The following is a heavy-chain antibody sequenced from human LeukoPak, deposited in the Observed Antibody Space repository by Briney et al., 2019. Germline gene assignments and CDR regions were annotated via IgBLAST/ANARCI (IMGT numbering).Heavy chain of an antibody. J-gene: IGHJ5*02. CDR3: ARDWSIGQQLVRRRREENWFDP. D-gene: IGHD6-13*01. Sequence: GASVKVSCKVSGYTLTELSMHWVRQAPGKGLEWMGGFDPEDGETIYAQKFQGRVTMTEDTSTDTAYMELSSLRSEDTAVYYCARDWSIGQQLVRRRREENWFDPWGQGTLVTVSS. V-gene: IGHV1-24*01. CDR1: GYTLTELS. CDR2: FDPEDGET.